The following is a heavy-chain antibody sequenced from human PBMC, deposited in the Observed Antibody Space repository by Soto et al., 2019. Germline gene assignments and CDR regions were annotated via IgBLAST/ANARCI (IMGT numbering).Heavy chain of an antibody. CDR2: ISYDGSNK. CDR3: ARDLSRGITMIALEIHY. Sequence: LRLSCATSGFTFNTYAMHWVRQAPGKGLELVAIISYDGSNKYYADSVKGRFTISRDNPKNTVYLEMSGLRPEDTAVYYCARDLSRGITMIALEIHYWGQGTLVTVSS. V-gene: IGHV3-30-3*01. CDR1: GFTFNTYA. D-gene: IGHD3-22*01. J-gene: IGHJ4*02.